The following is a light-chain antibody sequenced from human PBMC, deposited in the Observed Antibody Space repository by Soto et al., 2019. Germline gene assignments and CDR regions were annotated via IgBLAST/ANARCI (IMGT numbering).Light chain of an antibody. J-gene: IGLJ2*01. CDR2: DDS. CDR1: NIGSKS. CDR3: QVWDSSSDLVV. Sequence: SYELTQPPSVSVAPGQTARITCGGNNIGSKSVHWYQQKPGQPPVLVVYDDSDRPSGIPERFSGSNSGNTATLTISRVEAGDEADYYCQVWDSSSDLVVFGGGTKVTVL. V-gene: IGLV3-21*02.